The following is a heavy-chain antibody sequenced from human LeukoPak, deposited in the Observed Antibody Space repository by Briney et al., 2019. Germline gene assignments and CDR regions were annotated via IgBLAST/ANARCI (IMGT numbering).Heavy chain of an antibody. D-gene: IGHD2-15*01. CDR2: INHSGST. J-gene: IGHJ4*02. V-gene: IGHV4-34*01. CDR3: ARAWDMVAARYYFDY. Sequence: SETLSLTCAVYGGSFSGYYWSWIRQPPGKGLEWIGEINHSGSTNYNPSLKSRVTISVDTSKNQFSLKLSSVTAADTAVYYCARAWDMVAARYYFDYWGQGTLVTVSS. CDR1: GGSFSGYY.